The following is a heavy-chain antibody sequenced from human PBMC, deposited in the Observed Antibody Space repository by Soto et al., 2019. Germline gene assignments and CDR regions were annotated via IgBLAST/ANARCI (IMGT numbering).Heavy chain of an antibody. CDR2: ISWNSGSI. CDR1: GFTFDDYA. Sequence: EVQLVESGGGLVQPGRSLRLSCAASGFTFDDYAMHWVRQAPGKGLEWVSGISWNSGSIGYADSVKGRFTISRDNAKNSLYLQMNSLRAEDTALYYCARGGSGRDYYYYYTDVWGKGTTVTVSS. V-gene: IGHV3-9*01. J-gene: IGHJ6*03. CDR3: ARGGSGRDYYYYYTDV. D-gene: IGHD3-10*01.